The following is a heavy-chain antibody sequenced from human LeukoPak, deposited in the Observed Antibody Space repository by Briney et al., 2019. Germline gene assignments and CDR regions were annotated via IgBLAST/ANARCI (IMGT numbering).Heavy chain of an antibody. J-gene: IGHJ4*02. V-gene: IGHV3-7*01. Sequence: GGSLRLSCAASGFTFSNHWMNWLRQAPGKGLEWVANIKGDGSETFYVDSVKGRFTISRDNAKNSLYLQMNSLRAEDTAVYYCASKITMLRGVIITPDYWGQGTLVTVSS. CDR1: GFTFSNHW. D-gene: IGHD3-10*01. CDR3: ASKITMLRGVIITPDY. CDR2: IKGDGSET.